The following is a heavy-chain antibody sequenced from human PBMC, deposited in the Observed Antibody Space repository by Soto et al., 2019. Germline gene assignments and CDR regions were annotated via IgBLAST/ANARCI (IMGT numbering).Heavy chain of an antibody. CDR1: GVSISSYY. V-gene: IGHV4-59*08. J-gene: IGHJ4*02. CDR3: ARHNYGSGSTYFDY. D-gene: IGHD3-10*01. Sequence: PSETLSLTCTVSGVSISSYYWSWIRRPPGKGLEWIGYIYYSGSTNYNPSLKSRVTISVDTSKNQFSLKLNSMTAADTAVYYCARHNYGSGSTYFDYWGQGTLVTVSS. CDR2: IYYSGST.